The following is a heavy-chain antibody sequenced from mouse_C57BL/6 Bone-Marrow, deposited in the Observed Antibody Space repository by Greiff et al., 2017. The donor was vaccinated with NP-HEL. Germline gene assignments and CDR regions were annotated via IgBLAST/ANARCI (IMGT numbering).Heavy chain of an antibody. V-gene: IGHV5-9-1*02. CDR2: ISSGGDYI. J-gene: IGHJ3*01. CDR3: TRDRSNYSWFAY. D-gene: IGHD2-5*01. CDR1: GFTFSSYA. Sequence: EVMLVESGEGLVKPGGSLKLSCAASGFTFSSYAMSWVRQTPEKRLEWVAYISSGGDYIYYADTVKGRFTISRDNARNTLYLQMSSLKSEDTAMYYCTRDRSNYSWFAYWGQGTLVTVSA.